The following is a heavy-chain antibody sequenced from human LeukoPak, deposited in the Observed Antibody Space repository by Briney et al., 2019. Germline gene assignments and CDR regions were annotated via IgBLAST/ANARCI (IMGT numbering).Heavy chain of an antibody. CDR1: GYTFTGYE. D-gene: IGHD1-26*01. CDR2: INPNGGCT. Sequence: ASVKVSCKASGYTFTGYEIHGVRHPPQQRLEWQSLINPNGGCTNYAQQFQGRVTIPRETSISTAYLALSRLRSDETALYYCTRHLSEKSVGAGGYGMAVWGERTTVTVSS. V-gene: IGHV1-2*02. CDR3: TRHLSEKSVGAGGYGMAV. J-gene: IGHJ6*04.